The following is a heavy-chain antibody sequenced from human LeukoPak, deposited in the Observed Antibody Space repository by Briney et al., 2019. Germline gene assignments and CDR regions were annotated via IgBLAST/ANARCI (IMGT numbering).Heavy chain of an antibody. Sequence: ASVKVSCKASGYTFTGYYMHWVRQAPGQGLEWMGRINPNSGGTNYAQKFQGRVTMTRDTSISTAYMELSSLRSDDTAVYYCARESTYYDSTDYYQGDAFDIWCQGTMVTVSS. CDR3: ARESTYYDSTDYYQGDAFDI. CDR1: GYTFTGYY. J-gene: IGHJ3*02. CDR2: INPNSGGT. D-gene: IGHD3-22*01. V-gene: IGHV1-2*02.